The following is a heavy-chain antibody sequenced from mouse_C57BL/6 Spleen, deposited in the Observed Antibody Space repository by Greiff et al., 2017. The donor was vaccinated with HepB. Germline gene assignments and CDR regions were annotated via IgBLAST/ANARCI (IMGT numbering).Heavy chain of an antibody. CDR1: GYTFTDYY. J-gene: IGHJ2*01. CDR3: ARSRYYGSSYGYFDY. D-gene: IGHD1-1*01. Sequence: EVQLQQSGPVLVKPGASVKMSCKASGYTFTDYYMNWVKQSHGKSLEWIGVINPYNGGTSYNQKFKGKATLTVDKSSSTAYMELNSLTSEDSAVYYCARSRYYGSSYGYFDYWGQGTTLTVSS. CDR2: INPYNGGT. V-gene: IGHV1-19*01.